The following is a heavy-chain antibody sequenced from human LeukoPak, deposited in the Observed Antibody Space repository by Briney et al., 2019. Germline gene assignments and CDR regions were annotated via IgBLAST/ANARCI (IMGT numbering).Heavy chain of an antibody. V-gene: IGHV4-34*01. Sequence: SETLSLTCAVYGGSFSGYYWSWIRQPPGKGLEWIGEINHSGSTNYNPSLKSRVTISVDTSKNQFSLKVSSVTAADTGVYYCATRGCSGGTCYLDYWGQGTLVTVSS. CDR3: ATRGCSGGTCYLDY. D-gene: IGHD2-15*01. J-gene: IGHJ4*02. CDR1: GGSFSGYY. CDR2: INHSGST.